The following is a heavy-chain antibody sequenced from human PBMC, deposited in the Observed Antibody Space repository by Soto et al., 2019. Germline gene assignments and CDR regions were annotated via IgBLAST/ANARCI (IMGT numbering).Heavy chain of an antibody. V-gene: IGHV1-69*13. D-gene: IGHD5-12*01. CDR2: IIPIFGTA. Sequence: ASVKVSCKASGGTFSSYAISWVRQAPGQGLEWMGGIIPIFGTANYAQKFQGRVTITADESTSTAYMELSSLRSEDTAVYYCARVIWSDGSATILHYFDYWGQGTLVTVSS. J-gene: IGHJ4*02. CDR1: GGTFSSYA. CDR3: ARVIWSDGSATILHYFDY.